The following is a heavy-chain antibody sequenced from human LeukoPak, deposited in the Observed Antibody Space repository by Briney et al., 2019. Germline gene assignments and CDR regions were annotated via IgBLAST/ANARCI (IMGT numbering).Heavy chain of an antibody. CDR2: ISYDGSNK. J-gene: IGHJ4*02. CDR3: AKGAPITMIVVVITPLDY. D-gene: IGHD3-22*01. V-gene: IGHV3-30-3*01. CDR1: GFTFSSYA. Sequence: GRSLRLSCAASGFTFSSYAMHWVHQAPGKGLEWVAVISYDGSNKYYTDSVKGRFTISRDNSKNTLYLQMNSLRAEDTAVYYCAKGAPITMIVVVITPLDYWGQGTLVTVSS.